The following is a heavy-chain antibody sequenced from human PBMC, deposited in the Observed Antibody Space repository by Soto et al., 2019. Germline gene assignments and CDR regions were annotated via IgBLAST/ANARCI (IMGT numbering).Heavy chain of an antibody. D-gene: IGHD3-10*01. Sequence: SETLSLTCTVSGGSISSGGYYWSWIRQHPGKGLEWIGYIYYSGSTYYNPSLKSRVTISVDTSKNQFSLKLSSVTAADTAVYYCARDRPTYGSGSYYFDYWGQGTLVTVSS. CDR2: IYYSGST. CDR3: ARDRPTYGSGSYYFDY. CDR1: GGSISSGGYY. J-gene: IGHJ4*02. V-gene: IGHV4-31*03.